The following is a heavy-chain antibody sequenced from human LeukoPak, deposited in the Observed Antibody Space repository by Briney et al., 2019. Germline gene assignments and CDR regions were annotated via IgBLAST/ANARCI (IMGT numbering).Heavy chain of an antibody. CDR1: GFTFDEYA. CDR3: AKGGRYSFGTQSWFDP. V-gene: IGHV3-9*03. J-gene: IGHJ5*02. CDR2: ISWNSGSI. Sequence: PGRSLRLSCAASGFTFDEYAMHWVRQAPGKGLEWVSSISWNSGSIGYADSVKGRFTISRDNAKNSLYLQMDSLRAEDMAFYYCAKGGRYSFGTQSWFDPWGQGTLVTVSS. D-gene: IGHD5-18*01.